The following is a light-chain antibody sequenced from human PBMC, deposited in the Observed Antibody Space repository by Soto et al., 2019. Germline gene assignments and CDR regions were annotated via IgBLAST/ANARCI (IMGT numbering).Light chain of an antibody. J-gene: IGKJ4*01. V-gene: IGKV3-20*01. Sequence: EIVMTQSPGTLSLSPGEGATLSCRASRSINSNFLAWYQQKPGQAPSLLTYGASSRATDVPDRFSASGSGTDFALTTSRLEPEDVAVYYCQQYISSPLTFGGGTKVDIK. CDR3: QQYISSPLT. CDR2: GAS. CDR1: RSINSNF.